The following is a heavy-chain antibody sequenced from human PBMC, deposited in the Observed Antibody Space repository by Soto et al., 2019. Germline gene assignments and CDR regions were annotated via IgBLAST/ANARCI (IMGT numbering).Heavy chain of an antibody. Sequence: SDTLSLTCTVSGGSLSSSSYSRSWIRQPPGRGLEWIGSIFYSGSTYNNPSLNSRVTISVDTSKNQCSLKLNSVTAADTAVYYCACFFSGRYIYGFYYYGMDVWGQGTTVNVSS. J-gene: IGHJ6*02. CDR2: IFYSGST. CDR1: GGSLSSSSYS. D-gene: IGHD5-18*01. V-gene: IGHV4-39*01. CDR3: ACFFSGRYIYGFYYYGMDV.